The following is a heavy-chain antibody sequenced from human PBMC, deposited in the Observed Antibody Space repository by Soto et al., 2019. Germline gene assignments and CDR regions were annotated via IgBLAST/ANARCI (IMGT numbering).Heavy chain of an antibody. CDR2: IYYSGIT. D-gene: IGHD6-13*01. CDR3: ARLIAAAGGNRAY. V-gene: IGHV4-39*01. J-gene: IGHJ4*02. Sequence: QLQLQESGPGLVKPSETLSLTCTVSGGSISTSSYYWGWIRQPPGKGLEWIGSIYYSGITYYNPSLKSRVTISADTSKNQFSLKLSSVTAADTAVYYCARLIAAAGGNRAYWGQGTLVTVSS. CDR1: GGSISTSSYY.